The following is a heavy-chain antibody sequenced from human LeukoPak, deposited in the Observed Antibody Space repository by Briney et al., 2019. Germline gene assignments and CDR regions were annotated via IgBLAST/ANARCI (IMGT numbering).Heavy chain of an antibody. CDR1: GFTFSSSG. Sequence: GGSLRLSCTASGFTFSSSGMHWVRQAPGKGLEWVAFISYDGRNENSADSVKGRFTISRDNSKNTLYLQMNSLRAEDTALYYCAKSESSGGLVFDPWGQGTLVTVSS. J-gene: IGHJ5*02. V-gene: IGHV3-30*18. D-gene: IGHD6-19*01. CDR3: AKSESSGGLVFDP. CDR2: ISYDGRNE.